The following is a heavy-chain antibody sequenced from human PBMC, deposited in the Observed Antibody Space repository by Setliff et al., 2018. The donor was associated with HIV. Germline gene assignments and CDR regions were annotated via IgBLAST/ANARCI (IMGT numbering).Heavy chain of an antibody. J-gene: IGHJ6*03. CDR2: INHSEST. CDR1: GGSFSGYY. Sequence: PSETLSLTCAVCGGSFSGYYWSWIRQPPGKGLEWIGEINHSESTNYNPSLKSRVTISVDTSKNQFSLKLSSVTAADTAVYYCARGRTYYDFWSGQDYYYYMDVWGKGTTVTVSS. V-gene: IGHV4-34*01. D-gene: IGHD3-3*01. CDR3: ARGRTYYDFWSGQDYYYYMDV.